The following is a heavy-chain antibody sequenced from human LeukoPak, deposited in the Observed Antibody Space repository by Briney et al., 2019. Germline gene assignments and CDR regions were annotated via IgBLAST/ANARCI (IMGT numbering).Heavy chain of an antibody. CDR1: GFIFGDYA. V-gene: IGHV3-9*01. CDR2: ITGNSARV. Sequence: GGSLRLSCAASGFIFGDYAIHWVRQGPGKGPEWVSGITGNSARVGYADSVKGRFTISRDDAKNSLYLQMNSLRPEDTALYFCAKGEGYCSSSSCVFDYWGQGTLVTVSS. CDR3: AKGEGYCSSSSCVFDY. D-gene: IGHD2-2*01. J-gene: IGHJ4*02.